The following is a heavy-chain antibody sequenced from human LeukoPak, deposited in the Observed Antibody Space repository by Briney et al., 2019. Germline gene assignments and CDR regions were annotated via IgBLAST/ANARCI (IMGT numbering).Heavy chain of an antibody. CDR2: IASETYGGTA. Sequence: GGSLRLSCEASGFTFSSYSMNWVRQTPGKGLEWVGFIASETYGGTAEYAASVKGRFIISRDDSKSIAYLQMNSLKTEDTAVYYCTRDQTPYYWGQGTLVTVSS. J-gene: IGHJ4*02. CDR3: TRDQTPYY. V-gene: IGHV3-49*04. CDR1: GFTFSSYS.